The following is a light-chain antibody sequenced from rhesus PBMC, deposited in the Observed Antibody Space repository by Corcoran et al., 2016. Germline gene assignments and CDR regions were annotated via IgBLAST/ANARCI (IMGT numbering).Light chain of an antibody. CDR1: QSVGSS. J-gene: IGKJ1*01. Sequence: EIVMTQSPATLSLSPGERATLSYRASQSVGSSVSWYQQKPGQAPRLLIFSASYRATGIPDKFSGSGSGTDFTLTISSLEPEEVAVYYCLQLSNWPHPFGQGTKVEIK. CDR2: SAS. CDR3: LQLSNWPHP. V-gene: IGKV3-24*04.